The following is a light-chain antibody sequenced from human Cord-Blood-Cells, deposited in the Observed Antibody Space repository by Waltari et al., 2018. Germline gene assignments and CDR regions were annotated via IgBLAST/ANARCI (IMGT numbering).Light chain of an antibody. Sequence: DIQMTQSPSSLSAAVGERITITCRASQSVSSGLNGYQQTPGKAPKLLIYAASSLQSGVPSRFSGSGSGTDFTLTISSLQPEDVATYYCQQSYSTPRTFGGGTKVEIK. J-gene: IGKJ4*02. CDR2: AAS. CDR1: QSVSSG. V-gene: IGKV1-39*01. CDR3: QQSYSTPRT.